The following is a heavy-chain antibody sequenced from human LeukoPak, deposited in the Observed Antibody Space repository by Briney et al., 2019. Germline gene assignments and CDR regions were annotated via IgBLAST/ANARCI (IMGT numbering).Heavy chain of an antibody. D-gene: IGHD4-17*01. J-gene: IGHJ3*02. CDR1: GFTFGDYA. CDR2: ISSSSRTI. CDR3: ARDTGIAFDI. V-gene: IGHV3-48*01. Sequence: GGSLRLSCTASGFTFGDYAMSWVRQAPGKGLEWVSYISSSSRTIYYADSVQGRFTISRDNAKNSLYLQMNSLRAEDTAVYYCARDTGIAFDIWGQGTMVTVSS.